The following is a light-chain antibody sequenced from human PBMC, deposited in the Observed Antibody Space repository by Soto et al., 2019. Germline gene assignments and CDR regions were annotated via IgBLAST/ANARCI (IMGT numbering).Light chain of an antibody. CDR3: CSYTSSSTPVV. Sequence: QSVLTQPASVSGSPGQSITISCTGTSSDVGGYNYVSWYQQHPGKAPKLMIYHVSNRPSGVSNRFSGSKSGNTASLTISGLQPEDEADYYCCSYTSSSTPVVFGGGTKVTVL. V-gene: IGLV2-14*01. CDR1: SSDVGGYNY. CDR2: HVS. J-gene: IGLJ2*01.